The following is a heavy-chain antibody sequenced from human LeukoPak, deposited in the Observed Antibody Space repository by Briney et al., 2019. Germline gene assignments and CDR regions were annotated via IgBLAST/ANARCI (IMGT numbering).Heavy chain of an antibody. D-gene: IGHD1-1*01. CDR1: GFTFSRYW. J-gene: IGHJ4*02. V-gene: IGHV3-7*01. CDR2: IKYDEYEE. CDR3: KSGGAAPGSFDY. Sequence: GGSLRLSCAASGFTFSRYWMSWMRQAPGKGLEWVANIKYDEYEEYYVDSVKGRFTISRDNAKNSLYLQLNSLRVEDTAVYYCKSGGAAPGSFDYWGQGTLVTVSP.